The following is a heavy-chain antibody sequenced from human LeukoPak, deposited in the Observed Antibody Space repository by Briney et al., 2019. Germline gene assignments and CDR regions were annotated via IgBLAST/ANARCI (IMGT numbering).Heavy chain of an antibody. J-gene: IGHJ4*02. CDR2: ISYDGSDK. CDR1: GFTFCNYG. CDR3: AKGGYDSNEIDF. D-gene: IGHD5-12*01. Sequence: QPGGSLRLSCAASGFTFCNYGMHWVREAPGKGLEWVAVISYDGSDKYDADSVKGRFTISRDNSKNTLYLQMNSLRAEDTAVYYCAKGGYDSNEIDFWGQGTLVTVSS. V-gene: IGHV3-30*18.